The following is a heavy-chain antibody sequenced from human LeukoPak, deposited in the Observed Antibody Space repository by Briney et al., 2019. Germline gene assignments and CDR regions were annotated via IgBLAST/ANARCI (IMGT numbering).Heavy chain of an antibody. CDR1: GGSISSYY. D-gene: IGHD3-3*01. CDR3: ARDGYYDFWSGPYYFDY. V-gene: IGHV4-4*07. Sequence: SETLSLTCTVSGGSISSYYWSWIRQPAGKGLEWIGRIYTSGSTNYNPSLKSRVTMSVDTTKNQFSLKLSSVTAADTAVYYCARDGYYDFWSGPYYFDYWGQGTLVTVSS. CDR2: IYTSGST. J-gene: IGHJ4*02.